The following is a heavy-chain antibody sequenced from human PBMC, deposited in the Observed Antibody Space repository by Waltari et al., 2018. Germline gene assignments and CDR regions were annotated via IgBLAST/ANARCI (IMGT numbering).Heavy chain of an antibody. CDR1: GGSISSSSYY. V-gene: IGHV4-39*07. CDR3: ARTPNTLYSSSYWFDP. Sequence: QLQLQESGPGLVKPSETLSLTCTVSGGSISSSSYYWGWIRQPPGKGLEWIGSIYYSGSTYYNPSLKSRVTISVDTSKNQFSLKLSSVTAADTAVYYCARTPNTLYSSSYWFDPWGQGTLVTVSS. D-gene: IGHD6-6*01. J-gene: IGHJ5*02. CDR2: IYYSGST.